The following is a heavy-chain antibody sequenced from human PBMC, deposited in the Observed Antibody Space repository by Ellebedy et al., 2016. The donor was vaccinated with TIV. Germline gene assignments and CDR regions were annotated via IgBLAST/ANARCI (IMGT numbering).Heavy chain of an antibody. J-gene: IGHJ4*02. Sequence: GGSLRLXXAASGFTFSAFWMHWFRQAPGKGLVWIARISHDGSTINYADSVKGRFTISRDNSKNTLYLQMNSLRAEDTAVYYCKVSSWFEKDIWGQGTLVTVSS. CDR2: ISHDGSTI. D-gene: IGHD6-13*01. V-gene: IGHV3-74*01. CDR1: GFTFSAFW. CDR3: KVSSWFEKDI.